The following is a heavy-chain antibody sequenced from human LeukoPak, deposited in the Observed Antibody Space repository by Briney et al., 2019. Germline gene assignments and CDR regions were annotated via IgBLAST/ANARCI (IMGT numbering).Heavy chain of an antibody. CDR1: GFTFSNAW. V-gene: IGHV3-15*01. CDR3: TTRVGGSHFDY. J-gene: IGHJ4*02. D-gene: IGHD1-26*01. CDR2: IKSKTDGGTT. Sequence: GGSLRLSCAASGFTFSNAWMSWVRQAPGKGLEWVGRIKSKTDGGTTDYAAPVKGRFTVSRDDSKNTLYLQVNSLKTEDTAVYYCTTRVGGSHFDYWGQGTLVTVSS.